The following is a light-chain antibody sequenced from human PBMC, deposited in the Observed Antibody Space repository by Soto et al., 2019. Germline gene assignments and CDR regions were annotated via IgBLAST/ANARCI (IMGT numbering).Light chain of an antibody. CDR1: NSDIGAYDY. CDR2: NVN. CDR3: LSRTTRRIYV. Sequence: QSALTQPASVSGSPGQSITISCSGTNSDIGAYDYVSWYQQHPGKPPKLIIYNVNNRPSGVSFRFSGSKSANTASLTISGLQTEDEADYYCLSRTTRRIYVFGPGTKVTVL. V-gene: IGLV2-14*03. J-gene: IGLJ1*01.